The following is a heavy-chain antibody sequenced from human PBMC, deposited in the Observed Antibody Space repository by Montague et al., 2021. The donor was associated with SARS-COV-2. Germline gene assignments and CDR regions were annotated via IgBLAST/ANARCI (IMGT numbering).Heavy chain of an antibody. CDR1: GGSISSYY. Sequence: SETLSLTCPVSGGSISSYYWSWIRQPPGKGLECIWYIYYSGSTNXNPSLKSRVTISVDTSRNQLSLKLSSVTAADTAVYYCARGSGWMGNAFDIWGQGTMVTVSS. D-gene: IGHD6-19*01. V-gene: IGHV4-59*01. CDR2: IYYSGST. CDR3: ARGSGWMGNAFDI. J-gene: IGHJ3*02.